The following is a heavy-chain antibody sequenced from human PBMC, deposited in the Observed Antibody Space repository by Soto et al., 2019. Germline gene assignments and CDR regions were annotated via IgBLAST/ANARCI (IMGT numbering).Heavy chain of an antibody. CDR1: GGTFSSYA. Sequence: SVKVSCKASGGTFSSYAISWVRQAPGQGLEWMGGTIPIFGTANYAQKFQGRVTITANESTSTAYMELSSLRSEDTAVYYCARVVSLSPWKGNWFDPWGQGTLVTVSS. V-gene: IGHV1-69*13. J-gene: IGHJ5*02. D-gene: IGHD2-8*01. CDR2: TIPIFGTA. CDR3: ARVVSLSPWKGNWFDP.